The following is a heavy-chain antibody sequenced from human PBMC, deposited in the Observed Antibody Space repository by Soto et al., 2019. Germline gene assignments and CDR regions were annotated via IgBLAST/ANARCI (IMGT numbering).Heavy chain of an antibody. D-gene: IGHD3-22*01. CDR2: IDPSDSQT. CDR3: ARQIYDSDTGPNFKYYFEL. V-gene: IGHV5-10-1*01. J-gene: IGHJ4*02. CDR1: GYSFAGYW. Sequence: GESLKISCKGSGYSFAGYWITWVRQKPGKGLEWMGRIDPSDSQTYYSPSFRGHVTISATKSITTVFLQWSSLRASDTAMYYCARQIYDSDTGPNFKYYFELCGQGTPSTLS.